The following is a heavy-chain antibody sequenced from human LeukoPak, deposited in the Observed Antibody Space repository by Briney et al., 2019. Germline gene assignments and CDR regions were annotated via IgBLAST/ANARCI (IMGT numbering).Heavy chain of an antibody. CDR1: GGSISSYY. Sequence: PSETLSLTCTVSGGSISSYYWSWIRQPDGKGLEWIGRIYTSGSANYNPSLKSRVTMSVDTSKNQFSLKLSSVTAADTAVYYCARERGRNYYGSGSYYDYWGQGTLVTVSS. D-gene: IGHD3-10*01. V-gene: IGHV4-4*07. J-gene: IGHJ4*02. CDR3: ARERGRNYYGSGSYYDY. CDR2: IYTSGSA.